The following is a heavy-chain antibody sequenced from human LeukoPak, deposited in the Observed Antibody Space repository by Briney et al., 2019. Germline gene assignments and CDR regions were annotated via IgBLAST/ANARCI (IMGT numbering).Heavy chain of an antibody. CDR2: INTYNGNT. Sequence: ASVKVSCKTSGYRFSDYGISWPRQAPGQGLQWMGWINTYNGNTEYAQSLQGRATMTIDTATATAYLEVRSLISDDTAVYYCARDLGEGAKRDLDFWGQGTLVTVSS. V-gene: IGHV1-18*01. CDR1: GYRFSDYG. CDR3: ARDLGEGAKRDLDF. J-gene: IGHJ4*02. D-gene: IGHD1-26*01.